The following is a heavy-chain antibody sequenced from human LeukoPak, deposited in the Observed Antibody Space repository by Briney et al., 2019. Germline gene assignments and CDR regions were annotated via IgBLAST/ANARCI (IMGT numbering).Heavy chain of an antibody. D-gene: IGHD3/OR15-3a*01. J-gene: IGHJ4*02. CDR3: ARRVSFGDNWVFDS. CDR2: INHSGNI. CDR1: GGSFSGYY. Sequence: PSETLSLTCAVYGGSFSGYYWSWIRQPPGKGLEWIGEINHSGNIKYNPSLKSRVTISVDTSKSQFFLRLSSVTAADTAMYYCARRVSFGDNWVFDSWGQGTLVTVSS. V-gene: IGHV4-34*01.